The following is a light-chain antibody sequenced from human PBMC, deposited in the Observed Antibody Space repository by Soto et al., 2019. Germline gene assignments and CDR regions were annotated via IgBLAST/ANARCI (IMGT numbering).Light chain of an antibody. J-gene: IGKJ1*01. CDR3: QHYNSYSEA. V-gene: IGKV1-5*03. CDR1: QSISSW. Sequence: DIQMTQSPSTLAASVGDRVTITCGASQSISSWLAWYQQKPGKAPKLLIYEASNLESGVPSRFSGSGSGTEFTLTISSLQPDDFATYYCQHYNSYSEAFGQGTKVDIK. CDR2: EAS.